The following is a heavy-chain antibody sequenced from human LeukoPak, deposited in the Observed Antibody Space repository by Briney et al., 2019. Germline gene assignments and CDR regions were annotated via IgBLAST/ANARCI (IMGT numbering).Heavy chain of an antibody. V-gene: IGHV1-18*01. J-gene: IGHJ1*01. Sequence: EASVKVSCTVSGYTFTSYGISWVRQAPGQGLEWMGWTSAYNGNTNYAQKLQGRVTMTTDTSTSTAYMELRSLRSDDTAVYYCARGTSISMYYDFWSGYYRPEYFQHWGQGTLVTVSS. CDR2: TSAYNGNT. D-gene: IGHD3-3*01. CDR3: ARGTSISMYYDFWSGYYRPEYFQH. CDR1: GYTFTSYG.